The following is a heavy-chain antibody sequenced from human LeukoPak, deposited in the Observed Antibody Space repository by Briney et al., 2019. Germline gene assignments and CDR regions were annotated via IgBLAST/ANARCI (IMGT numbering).Heavy chain of an antibody. CDR1: GYTFTGYY. J-gene: IGHJ6*03. V-gene: IGHV1-69*06. D-gene: IGHD5-18*01. CDR3: ARATLPLRGYSYGYNYYYYMDV. Sequence: SVKVSCKASGYTFTGYYMHWVRQAPGQGLEWMGGIIPIFGTANYAQKFQGRVTITADKSTSTAYMELSSLRSEDTAVYYCARATLPLRGYSYGYNYYYYMDVWGKGTTVTVSS. CDR2: IIPIFGTA.